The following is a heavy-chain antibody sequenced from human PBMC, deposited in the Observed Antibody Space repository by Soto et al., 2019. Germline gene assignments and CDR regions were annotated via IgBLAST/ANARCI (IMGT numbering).Heavy chain of an antibody. Sequence: PSETLSLTCAVYGGSFSGYYWSWIRQPPGKGLEWIGEINHSGSTNYNPSLKSRVTISVDTSKNQFSLKLSSVTAADTAVYYCARLSPYYDILTGYYKGRTLYYFDYWGQGTLVTVSS. CDR2: INHSGST. J-gene: IGHJ4*02. CDR3: ARLSPYYDILTGYYKGRTLYYFDY. V-gene: IGHV4-34*01. CDR1: GGSFSGYY. D-gene: IGHD3-9*01.